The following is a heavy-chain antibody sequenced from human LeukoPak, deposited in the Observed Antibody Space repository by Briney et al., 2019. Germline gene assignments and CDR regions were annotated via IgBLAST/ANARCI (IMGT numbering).Heavy chain of an antibody. D-gene: IGHD3-10*01. J-gene: IGHJ4*02. CDR2: INHSGST. V-gene: IGHV4-34*01. CDR3: ARFMFHGSGTGDY. Sequence: SETLSLTCAVYGGSFSGYYWSWIRQPPGKGLEWIGEINHSGSTNYNPSLKSRVTISVDTSKNQFSLKLSSVTAADTAEYYCARFMFHGSGTGDYWGQGTLVTVSS. CDR1: GGSFSGYY.